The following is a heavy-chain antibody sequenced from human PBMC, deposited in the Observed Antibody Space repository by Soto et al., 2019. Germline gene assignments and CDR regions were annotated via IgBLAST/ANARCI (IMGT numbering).Heavy chain of an antibody. CDR3: AKVPGYDFWRGSFDY. D-gene: IGHD3-3*01. CDR2: ISGSGGST. V-gene: IGHV3-23*01. Sequence: GGSLRLSCAASGFTFSSYAMSWVRQAPGKGLEWVSAISGSGGSTYYADSVKGRFTISRDNSKNTLYLQMNSLRAEDTAVYYCAKVPGYDFWRGSFDYWGQGTLVTVSS. CDR1: GFTFSSYA. J-gene: IGHJ4*02.